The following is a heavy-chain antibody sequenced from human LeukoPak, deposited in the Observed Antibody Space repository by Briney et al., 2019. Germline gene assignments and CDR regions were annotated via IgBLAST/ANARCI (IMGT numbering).Heavy chain of an antibody. J-gene: IGHJ4*02. D-gene: IGHD3-10*01. CDR1: GFSVSDNS. CDR3: ARVGYYASGPFSYFDY. CDR2: ISDSGGST. Sequence: GGSLRLSCAASGFSVSDNSMSWVRQAPGKGLEWVSAISDSGGSTYYADSVKGRFTISRDNSKNTLYLQMNSLSVEDTAVYYCARVGYYASGPFSYFDYWGQGTLVTVSS. V-gene: IGHV3-23*01.